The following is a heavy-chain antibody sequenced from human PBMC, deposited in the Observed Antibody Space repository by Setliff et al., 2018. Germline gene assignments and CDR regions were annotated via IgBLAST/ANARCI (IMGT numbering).Heavy chain of an antibody. Sequence: ASVKVSCKSSGYTFTSYGINWVRQAPGQGLEWMGWINAYAQKFQGRVTMTIDTLTSTAYMELRSLRSDDTAVYYCSRGPLDFVVTPAAAKFDYWGQGTLVTVSS. V-gene: IGHV1-18*01. CDR1: GYTFTSYG. D-gene: IGHD2-2*01. CDR2: INA. CDR3: SRGPLDFVVTPAAAKFDY. J-gene: IGHJ4*02.